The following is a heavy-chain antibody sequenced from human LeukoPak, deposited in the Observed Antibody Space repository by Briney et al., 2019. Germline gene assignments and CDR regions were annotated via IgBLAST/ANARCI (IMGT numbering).Heavy chain of an antibody. CDR3: AKVLAYTSAAYDY. V-gene: IGHV3-9*01. D-gene: IGHD3-16*01. J-gene: IGHJ4*02. CDR2: ISWNSGSI. Sequence: PGGSLRLSCAASGFTFDDYAMHWVRHAPGKGLEWVSGISWNSGSIGYADSVKGRFTISRDNAKNSLYLQMNSLRAEDTALYYCAKVLAYTSAAYDYWGQGTLVTVSS. CDR1: GFTFDDYA.